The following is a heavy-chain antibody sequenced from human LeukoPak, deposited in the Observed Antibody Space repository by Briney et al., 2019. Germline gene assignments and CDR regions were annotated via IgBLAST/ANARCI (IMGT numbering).Heavy chain of an antibody. Sequence: GGSLRLSCAASGFTVSSNYMSWVRQAPGKGLEWVSLIYSGGTTYYADSVKGRFTISRDNSKNTLYLQMDSLRAEDTAVYYCARGKLGAATLDYWGQGTLVTVSS. D-gene: IGHD1-26*01. J-gene: IGHJ4*02. CDR3: ARGKLGAATLDY. CDR1: GFTVSSNY. CDR2: IYSGGTT. V-gene: IGHV3-53*01.